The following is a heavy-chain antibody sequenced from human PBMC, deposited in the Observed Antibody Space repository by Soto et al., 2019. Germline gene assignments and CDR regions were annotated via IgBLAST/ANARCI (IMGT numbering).Heavy chain of an antibody. CDR2: ITYSGDAT. CDR3: ANDDSTGYNPSLDY. D-gene: IGHD3-22*01. CDR1: GFTFSNYA. Sequence: GSLRLSCAASGFTFSNYAMNWVRQAPGKGLEWVSTITYSGDATHYTDSVRGRFTISRDNSKNTLYLQMHSLRAEDTAVYYCANDDSTGYNPSLDYWGQGSLVTVSS. J-gene: IGHJ4*02. V-gene: IGHV3-23*01.